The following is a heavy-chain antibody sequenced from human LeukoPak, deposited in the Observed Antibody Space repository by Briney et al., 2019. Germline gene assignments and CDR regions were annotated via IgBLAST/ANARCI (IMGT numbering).Heavy chain of an antibody. D-gene: IGHD2-2*01. Sequence: GGSLRLSCAASGFTFCSYAMSWVRQAPGKGVEWVSIISDSGGSTYYADSVKGRFTISRDNSKNTLYLQMNSLRAEDTAVYYCAKRSARPLRFDYWGQGTLVTVSS. V-gene: IGHV3-23*01. CDR3: AKRSARPLRFDY. CDR2: ISDSGGST. CDR1: GFTFCSYA. J-gene: IGHJ4*02.